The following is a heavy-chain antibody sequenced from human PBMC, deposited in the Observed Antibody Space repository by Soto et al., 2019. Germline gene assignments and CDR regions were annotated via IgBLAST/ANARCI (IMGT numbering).Heavy chain of an antibody. V-gene: IGHV4-30-4*01. Sequence: SETLSLTCTVSGGSISSGDYYWSWIRQPPGKGLEWIGYIYYSGSAYYNPSLKSRVTISVDTSKNQFSLKLSSVTAADTAVYYCARYTKRQPLSGDYDFWRGSPGALDPCGQGTMVTVYS. CDR3: ARYTKRQPLSGDYDFWRGSPGALDP. CDR1: GGSISSGDYY. D-gene: IGHD3-3*01. CDR2: IYYSGSA. J-gene: IGHJ5*02.